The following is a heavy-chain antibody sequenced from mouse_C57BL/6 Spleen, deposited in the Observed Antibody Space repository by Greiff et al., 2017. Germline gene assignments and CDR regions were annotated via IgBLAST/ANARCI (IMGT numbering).Heavy chain of an antibody. V-gene: IGHV7-3*01. D-gene: IGHD1-1*01. CDR2: IRNKANGYTT. Sequence: EVKLEESGGGLVQPGGSLSLSCAASGFTFTDYYMSWVRQPPGKALEWLGFIRNKANGYTTEYSASVKGRFTISRDNSQSILYLQMNALRAEDSATYYCARYKTTVRYFDVWGTGTTVTVSS. CDR3: ARYKTTVRYFDV. CDR1: GFTFTDYY. J-gene: IGHJ1*03.